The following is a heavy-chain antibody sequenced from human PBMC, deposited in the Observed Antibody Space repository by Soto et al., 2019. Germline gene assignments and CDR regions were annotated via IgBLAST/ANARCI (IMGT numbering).Heavy chain of an antibody. CDR1: GYTFTSYG. CDR3: ARSARIAAGGYYYYYMDV. CDR2: ISAYNGNT. D-gene: IGHD6-13*01. J-gene: IGHJ6*03. V-gene: IGHV1-18*01. Sequence: ASVKVSCKASGYTFTSYGISWVRQAPGQGLEWMGWISAYNGNTNYAQKLQGRVTMTTDTSTSTAYMELRSLRSDDTAVYYCARSARIAAGGYYYYYMDVWGKGTTVTVSS.